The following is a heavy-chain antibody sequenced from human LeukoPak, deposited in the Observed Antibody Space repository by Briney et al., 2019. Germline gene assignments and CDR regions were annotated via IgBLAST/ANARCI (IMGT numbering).Heavy chain of an antibody. CDR1: GYTFTGYY. CDR2: INPNSGGT. Sequence: GASVKVSCKASGYTFTGYYMHWVRQAPGQGLEWRGWINPNSGGTNYAQKFQGRVTMTRDTSISTAYMELSRLRSDDTAVYYCARVLLRDITMMVVALDYWGQGTLVTVSS. D-gene: IGHD3-22*01. V-gene: IGHV1-2*02. CDR3: ARVLLRDITMMVVALDY. J-gene: IGHJ4*02.